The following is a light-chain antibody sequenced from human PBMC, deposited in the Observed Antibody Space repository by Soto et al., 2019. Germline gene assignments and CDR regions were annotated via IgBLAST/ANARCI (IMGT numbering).Light chain of an antibody. J-gene: IGKJ1*01. CDR2: DAS. V-gene: IGKV3-11*01. CDR1: QSVSSY. CDR3: QQRSNLWT. Sequence: EIVLTQSPATLSLSPGERATLSCRASQSVSSYLAWYQQKPGQAPRLLIYDASNRATGIPARFSGSVSGTDFTLTISSLEPEDFAVYYCQQRSNLWTFGQGTKVEIK.